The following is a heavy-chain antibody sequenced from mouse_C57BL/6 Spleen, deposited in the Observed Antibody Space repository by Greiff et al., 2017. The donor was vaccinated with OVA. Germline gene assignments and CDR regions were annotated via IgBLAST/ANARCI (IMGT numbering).Heavy chain of an antibody. CDR2: IYPGDGDT. V-gene: IGHV1-82*01. D-gene: IGHD3-2*02. CDR3: ARDSSGPWFAY. CDR1: GYAFSSSW. J-gene: IGHJ3*01. Sequence: VQLQQSGPELVKPGASVKISCKASGYAFSSSWMNWVKQRPGKGLEWIGRIYPGDGDTNYNGKFKGKATLTADKSSSTAYMQLSSLTSGDSAVYFCARDSSGPWFAYWGQGALVTVSA.